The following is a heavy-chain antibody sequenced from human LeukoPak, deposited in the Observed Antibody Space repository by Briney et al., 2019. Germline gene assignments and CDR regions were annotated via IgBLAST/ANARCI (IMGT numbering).Heavy chain of an antibody. CDR2: ISSNGGST. V-gene: IGHV3-64*01. CDR1: GFTFSSYA. CDR3: ARGYCSGGSCYFDY. J-gene: IGHJ4*02. Sequence: GGSLRLSCAASGFTFSSYAMHWVRQAPGKGLEYVSGISSNGGSTYYANSVKGRFTISRDNSKNSLYLQMNSLRAEDTAVYYCARGYCSGGSCYFDYWGQGTLVTVSS. D-gene: IGHD2-15*01.